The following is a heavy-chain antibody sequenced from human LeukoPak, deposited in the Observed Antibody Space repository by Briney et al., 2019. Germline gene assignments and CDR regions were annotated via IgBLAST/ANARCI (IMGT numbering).Heavy chain of an antibody. V-gene: IGHV3-74*01. CDR3: ARSPGYSYRDY. Sequence: GGSLRLSCAASGFTFSSYWMHWVRQAPGKGLVWVSRINSDGSSTSYADSVKGRFTISRDNAKNTLYLQMNSLSAEDTAVYYCARSPGYSYRDYWGQGTLVTVSS. J-gene: IGHJ4*02. D-gene: IGHD5-18*01. CDR2: INSDGSST. CDR1: GFTFSSYW.